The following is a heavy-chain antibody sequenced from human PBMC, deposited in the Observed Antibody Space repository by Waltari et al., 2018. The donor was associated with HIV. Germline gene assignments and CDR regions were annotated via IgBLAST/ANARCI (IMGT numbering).Heavy chain of an antibody. J-gene: IGHJ4*02. CDR2: IYWHDEK. V-gene: IGHV2-5*01. CDR1: GFSLNTIGVG. D-gene: IGHD2-8*01. Sequence: QITLKESGPALVKPTETLTLTCSFSGFSLNTIGVGVGWIRQPPGKALEWLAIIYWHDEKRYSPSLDRRLSITKDTDKNQVVVRMTDMDPVDTATYFCVHSLGTGAVYFDYWGQGTLVAVSS. CDR3: VHSLGTGAVYFDY.